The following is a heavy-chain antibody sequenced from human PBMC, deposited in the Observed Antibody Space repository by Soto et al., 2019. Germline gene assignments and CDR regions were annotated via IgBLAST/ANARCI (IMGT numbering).Heavy chain of an antibody. D-gene: IGHD3-10*01. CDR2: INHSGTI. Sequence: QVQLQQWGAGLLKPSETLSLTCGVYGGSFSGYHWSWIRKPPGKGLEWIGEINHSGTINYHPSLKSRVSISVDTSKNQFSLKLNSVTAADTAVYDWASSGMGSFDPWGQGTLVTVSS. J-gene: IGHJ5*02. CDR3: ASSGMGSFDP. CDR1: GGSFSGYH. V-gene: IGHV4-34*01.